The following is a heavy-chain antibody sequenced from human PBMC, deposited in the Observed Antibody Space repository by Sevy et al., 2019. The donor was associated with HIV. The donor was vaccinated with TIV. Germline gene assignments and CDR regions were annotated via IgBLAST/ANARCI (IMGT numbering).Heavy chain of an antibody. V-gene: IGHV3-15*01. D-gene: IGHD2-8*02. CDR2: IKSKADGGTT. CDR3: TTDPIIVLLVTDGMDV. CDR1: GFTFTYAW. Sequence: GGSLRLSCAASGFTFTYAWMSWVRQAPGKGLEWVGRIKSKADGGTTDYAERVKGRFTISRDDSKNTLYLQMNSLKTDDTAVYYCTTDPIIVLLVTDGMDVWGQGTTVTVSS. J-gene: IGHJ6*02.